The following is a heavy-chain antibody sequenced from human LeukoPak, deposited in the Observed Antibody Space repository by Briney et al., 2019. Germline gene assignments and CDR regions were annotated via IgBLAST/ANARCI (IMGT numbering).Heavy chain of an antibody. CDR2: IYHSGST. J-gene: IGHJ6*02. CDR3: ARGGLPGGSYYYYGMDV. Sequence: SETLSLTCAVSGGSISSGGYSWSWIRQPPGKGLEWIGYIYHSGSTYYNPSLKSRVTISVDRSKNQFSLKLSSVTAADTAVYYCARGGLPGGSYYYYGMDVWGQGTTVTVSS. D-gene: IGHD3-16*01. V-gene: IGHV4-30-2*01. CDR1: GGSISSGGYS.